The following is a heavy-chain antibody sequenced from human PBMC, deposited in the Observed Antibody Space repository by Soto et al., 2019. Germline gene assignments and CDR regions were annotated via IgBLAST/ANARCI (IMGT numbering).Heavy chain of an antibody. D-gene: IGHD1-26*01. CDR1: GGTFSSYA. CDR2: IIPIFGTA. CDR3: ASLLGGATVNYYYYYYGMDV. J-gene: IGHJ6*02. V-gene: IGHV1-69*13. Sequence: SVKVSCKASGGTFSSYAISWVRQAPGQGLEWMGGIIPIFGTANYAQKFQGRVTITADESTSTAYMELSSLRSEDTAVYYCASLLGGATVNYYYYYYGMDVWGQGTTVTVSS.